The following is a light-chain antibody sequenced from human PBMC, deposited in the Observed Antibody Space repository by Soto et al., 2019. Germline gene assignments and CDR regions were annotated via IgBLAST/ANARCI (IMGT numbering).Light chain of an antibody. V-gene: IGKV3-20*01. Sequence: EIFLTQSPGTLSLSPGERATLSCRASESVSDNYLAWYQQRSGQAPRLVIYGASSRASAVPDRFSGSGSGADFTLTIRRLEPEDFAVYYCQQYGSPPLTFGGGTKVDIK. CDR3: QQYGSPPLT. J-gene: IGKJ4*01. CDR2: GAS. CDR1: ESVSDNY.